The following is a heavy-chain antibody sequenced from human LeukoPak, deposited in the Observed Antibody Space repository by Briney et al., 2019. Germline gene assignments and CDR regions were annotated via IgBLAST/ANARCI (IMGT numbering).Heavy chain of an antibody. CDR3: ARSPKDSRGYYYLPLNFDS. V-gene: IGHV4-38-2*02. CDR1: NYSLSSNYW. D-gene: IGHD3-22*01. Sequence: SETLSLTCSVSNYSLSSNYWWGWVRQPPGRGLEWIGSIYHTGRTYYNPSLKSRVTISLDTSKNQFPLKLTSVTAADTAVYYCARSPKDSRGYYYLPLNFDSWGQGTLVTVSS. CDR2: IYHTGRT. J-gene: IGHJ4*02.